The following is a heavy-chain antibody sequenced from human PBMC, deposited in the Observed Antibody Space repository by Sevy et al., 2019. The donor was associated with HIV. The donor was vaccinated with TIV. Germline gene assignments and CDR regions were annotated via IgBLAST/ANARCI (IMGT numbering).Heavy chain of an antibody. V-gene: IGHV3-33*01. Sequence: GGSLRLSCAASGFTFSSYGMHWVRQAPGKGLEWVAVIWYDGSNKYYADSVKGRFTISRDNSKNTLYLQMNSLRAEDTAVYYCARDRGYYDSSGYFDYWGQGTLVTVSS. J-gene: IGHJ4*02. D-gene: IGHD3-22*01. CDR1: GFTFSSYG. CDR3: ARDRGYYDSSGYFDY. CDR2: IWYDGSNK.